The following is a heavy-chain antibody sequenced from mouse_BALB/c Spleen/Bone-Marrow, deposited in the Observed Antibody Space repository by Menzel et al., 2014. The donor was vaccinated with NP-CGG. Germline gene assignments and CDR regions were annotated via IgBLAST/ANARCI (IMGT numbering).Heavy chain of an antibody. CDR2: IISGGST. CDR1: GFTFSSYA. J-gene: IGHJ2*01. D-gene: IGHD1-2*01. V-gene: IGHV5-6-5*01. Sequence: DVMLVESGGGLVEPGGSLKLSCAASGFTFSSYAMSWVRQTPEKRLEWVASIISGGSTYYPDSVQGRFTISRDNARNILYLQMSSLRSEDTAMYYCARGGYYYFDSWGQGTTLTVSS. CDR3: ARGGYYYFDS.